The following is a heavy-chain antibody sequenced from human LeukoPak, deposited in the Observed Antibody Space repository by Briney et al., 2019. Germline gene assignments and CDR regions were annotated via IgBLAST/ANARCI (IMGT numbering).Heavy chain of an antibody. CDR2: ISGGGTYT. CDR3: AKDASTVTTFDAFDI. V-gene: IGHV3-23*01. Sequence: GGSLRLSCAASGFPFSSYAMTWVRQAPGRGLEWVSGISGGGTYTYNADSVRGRFTISRDNSRNTLYLQMDTLRAEDMAIYYCAKDASTVTTFDAFDIWGQETRVTVSS. J-gene: IGHJ3*02. D-gene: IGHD4-17*01. CDR1: GFPFSSYA.